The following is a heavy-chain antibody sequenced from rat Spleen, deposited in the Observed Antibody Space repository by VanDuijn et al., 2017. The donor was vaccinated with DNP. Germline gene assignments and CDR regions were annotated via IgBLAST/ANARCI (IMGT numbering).Heavy chain of an antibody. V-gene: IGHV5-22*01. CDR1: GFTFSDYY. J-gene: IGHJ1*01. Sequence: EVQLVESGGGLVQPGRSLKLSCAASGFTFSDYYMAWVRQAPKKGLEWVASISYEGSSTYYGDSVKGRFTISSNNAKSTLYLQMNSLSSEDTATYYCARPAFDSYWYFDFWGPGTMVTVSS. CDR2: ISYEGSST. D-gene: IGHD3-5*01. CDR3: ARPAFDSYWYFDF.